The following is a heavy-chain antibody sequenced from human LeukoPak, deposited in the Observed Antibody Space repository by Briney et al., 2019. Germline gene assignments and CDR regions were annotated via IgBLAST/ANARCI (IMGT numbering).Heavy chain of an antibody. J-gene: IGHJ4*02. CDR3: AKDYDSSGYYYGD. Sequence: GGSLRLSCAASGFTFSSYAMSWVRQTPGKGLEWVSAISGSGGSTYYADSVKGRFTISRDNSKNTLYLQMNSLRAEDTAVYYCAKDYDSSGYYYGDWGQGTLVTVSS. V-gene: IGHV3-23*01. CDR2: ISGSGGST. CDR1: GFTFSSYA. D-gene: IGHD3-22*01.